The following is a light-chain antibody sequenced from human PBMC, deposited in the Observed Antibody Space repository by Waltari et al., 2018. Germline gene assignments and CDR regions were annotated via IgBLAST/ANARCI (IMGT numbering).Light chain of an antibody. CDR1: SSNIGNEY. V-gene: IGLV1-51*02. J-gene: IGLJ2*01. CDR3: GTWDTSLSALI. Sequence: QSVLTQPPSVSAAPGQKVTISCPGSSSNIGNEYVSWYQQLPGTAPKLFIYENNKRPSGIPDRFSGSKSGTSATLGITGLQTGDEADYYCGTWDTSLSALIFGGGTKLTVL. CDR2: ENN.